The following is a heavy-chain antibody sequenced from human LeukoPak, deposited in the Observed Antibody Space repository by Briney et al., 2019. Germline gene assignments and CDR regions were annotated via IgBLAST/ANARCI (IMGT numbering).Heavy chain of an antibody. J-gene: IGHJ5*02. V-gene: IGHV3-23*01. CDR2: ISGRGGST. D-gene: IGHD3-10*01. Sequence: GGSLRLSCAASGFTFSSYAMSWVRQVPGKGREWGSTISGRGGSTDYAESVKGRFSISRDNSKNTLYLQMSSLRAEDTAVYYCARDQGGSGSFYWFDPWGQGTLVTVSS. CDR1: GFTFSSYA. CDR3: ARDQGGSGSFYWFDP.